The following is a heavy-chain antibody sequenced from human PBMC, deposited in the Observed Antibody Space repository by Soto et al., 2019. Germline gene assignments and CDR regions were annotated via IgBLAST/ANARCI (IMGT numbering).Heavy chain of an antibody. D-gene: IGHD6-13*01. J-gene: IGHJ6*02. Sequence: QVQLVESGGGVVQPGRSLRLSCAASGFTFSSYGMHWVRQAPGKGLEWVAVISYDGSNKYYADSVKGRFTISRDNSKNTLYLQMNSLSAEDTAVYYGATFVSSSWYLYYYGMDVWGQGTTVTVSS. CDR3: ATFVSSSWYLYYYGMDV. CDR1: GFTFSSYG. CDR2: ISYDGSNK. V-gene: IGHV3-30*03.